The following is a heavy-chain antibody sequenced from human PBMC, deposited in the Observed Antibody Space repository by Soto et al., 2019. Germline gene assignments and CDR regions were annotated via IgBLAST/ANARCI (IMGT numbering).Heavy chain of an antibody. Sequence: QVQLLEPAADVEKTWASVMVSCRTSGDSSNSYDISWLVQAAGRRREWMGWISAYNGNTNNVQKVQGRVTMTTHTSTSTAYMELRSLRSDDTAVYYCARGGGNDPRPVDYWGQGTLVTVSS. CDR2: ISAYNGNT. V-gene: IGHV1-18*01. J-gene: IGHJ4*02. CDR3: ARGGGNDPRPVDY. D-gene: IGHD5-12*01. CDR1: GDSSNSYD.